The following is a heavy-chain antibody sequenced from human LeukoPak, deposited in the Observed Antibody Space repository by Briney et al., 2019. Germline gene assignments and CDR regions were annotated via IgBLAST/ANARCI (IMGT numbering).Heavy chain of an antibody. CDR1: GYTFTGYY. D-gene: IGHD3-22*01. Sequence: GASVKVSCKASGYTFTGYYMHWVRQSPGQGLEWMGWINPNSGGTNYAQKFQGRVTMTRDTSISTAYVELSRLRSDDTAVYYCARDLFDYYDSSGYLNYWGQGTLVTVSS. CDR2: INPNSGGT. CDR3: ARDLFDYYDSSGYLNY. J-gene: IGHJ4*02. V-gene: IGHV1-2*02.